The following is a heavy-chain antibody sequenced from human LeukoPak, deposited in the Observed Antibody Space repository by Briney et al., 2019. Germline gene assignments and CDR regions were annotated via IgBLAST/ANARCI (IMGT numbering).Heavy chain of an antibody. J-gene: IGHJ5*02. Sequence: ASVKVSCKASGGTFNSNAFHWVRQAPGQGLEWMGGFIPIFGTTKYAQNFQGRVTITTDESTSTAYMELSRLRSEDTAVYYCARGRSGIPAVTYNWFDPWGQGTLVTVSS. CDR3: ARGRSGIPAVTYNWFDP. D-gene: IGHD6-13*01. CDR2: FIPIFGTT. V-gene: IGHV1-69*05. CDR1: GGTFNSNA.